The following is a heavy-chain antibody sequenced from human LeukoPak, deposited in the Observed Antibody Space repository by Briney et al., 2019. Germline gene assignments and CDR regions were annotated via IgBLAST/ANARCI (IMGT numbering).Heavy chain of an antibody. V-gene: IGHV3-74*01. Sequence: PGGSLRLSCAGSGFTFSNYAMTWVRQAPGKGLVWVSRINSDGSSTSYADSVKGRFTISRDNAKYTLYLQMNSLRAEVTAVYYCARGFKNWGQGTLVTVSS. CDR2: INSDGSST. CDR3: ARGFKN. J-gene: IGHJ4*02. CDR1: GFTFSNYA.